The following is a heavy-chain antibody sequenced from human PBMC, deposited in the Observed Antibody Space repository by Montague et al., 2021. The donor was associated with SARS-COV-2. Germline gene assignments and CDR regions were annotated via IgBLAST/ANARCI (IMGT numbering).Heavy chain of an antibody. CDR1: GFTFSNNA. J-gene: IGHJ6*02. V-gene: IGHV3-48*02. CDR2: ITGSSGTI. D-gene: IGHD5-12*01. CDR3: ARVRGPTLATSFVDV. Sequence: SLRLSCAASGFTFSNNAMHWVRQAPGEGLEWVSFITGSSGTIYYADSVKGRFTISRDNGKNSLYLQMNSLRDEDTALYYCARVRGPTLATSFVDVWGLGTTVTVSS.